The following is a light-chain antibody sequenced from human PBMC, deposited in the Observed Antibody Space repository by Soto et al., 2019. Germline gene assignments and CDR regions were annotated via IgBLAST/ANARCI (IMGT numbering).Light chain of an antibody. Sequence: DIQMTQSPSSLSASLGDIVTITCRSSQRISTYLNWYQQKPGKAPKFLIYDASNLQSGVPSRFSGGGSGTDFTLTISSLQPEDFATYYCQQSYSTPRTFGQGTKVDIK. J-gene: IGKJ1*01. CDR3: QQSYSTPRT. CDR1: QRISTY. V-gene: IGKV1-39*01. CDR2: DAS.